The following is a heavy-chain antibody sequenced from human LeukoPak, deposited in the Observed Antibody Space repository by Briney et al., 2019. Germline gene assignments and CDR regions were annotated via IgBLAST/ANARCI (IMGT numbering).Heavy chain of an antibody. V-gene: IGHV3-9*01. CDR2: IRWNSGGI. Sequence: GGSLRLSCAASGFTFHDYAMHWVRHAPGKGLEWVSGIRWNSGGIAYADSVKGRFTISRDNAKNSLYLQMNSLRAEDTALYYCANSDDSSGYYYSWTYWGQGTLVTVSS. J-gene: IGHJ4*02. CDR3: ANSDDSSGYYYSWTY. CDR1: GFTFHDYA. D-gene: IGHD3-22*01.